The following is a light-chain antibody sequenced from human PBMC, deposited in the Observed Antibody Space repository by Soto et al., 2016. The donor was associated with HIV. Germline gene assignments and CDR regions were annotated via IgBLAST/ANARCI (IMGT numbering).Light chain of an antibody. CDR2: GKN. J-gene: IGLJ1*01. Sequence: SSELTQDPAVSVALGQTVRITCQGDSLRRYYASWYQQKPGQAPVLVIYGKNNRPSGIPDRFSGSSSGNTVSLTITGAQAEDEADYYCNSRDNSGNHYVFGTGTKVTVL. CDR1: SLRRYY. CDR3: NSRDNSGNHYV. V-gene: IGLV3-19*01.